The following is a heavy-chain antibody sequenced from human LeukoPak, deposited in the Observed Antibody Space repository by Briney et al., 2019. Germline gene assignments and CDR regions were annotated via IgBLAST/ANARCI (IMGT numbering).Heavy chain of an antibody. J-gene: IGHJ4*02. CDR1: GFSLSNYW. Sequence: RTGGSLRVSCAASGFSLSNYWMHWVRQAPGKGLMWVSQISPDGSQTFYADSVKGRFTISRDNAKNTLLLQMDSLRAEDTALYYCVRSLRSADFWGQGTLVTVSS. V-gene: IGHV3-74*01. CDR3: VRSLRSADF. CDR2: ISPDGSQT.